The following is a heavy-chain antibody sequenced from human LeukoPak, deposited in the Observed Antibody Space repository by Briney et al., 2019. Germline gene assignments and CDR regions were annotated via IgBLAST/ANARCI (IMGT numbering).Heavy chain of an antibody. CDR3: AKVAWTGTYRFDS. D-gene: IGHD3-16*02. CDR1: GFIFSSYS. V-gene: IGHV3-23*01. Sequence: PGGSLRLSCAASGFIFSSYSMSWVRQAPGKGLEWVSVITGSGGNTYYADSVKGRFTISKDNSKNTLYLQMNSLRVEDTAVYYCAKVAWTGTYRFDSWGQGTLVTVSS. J-gene: IGHJ4*02. CDR2: ITGSGGNT.